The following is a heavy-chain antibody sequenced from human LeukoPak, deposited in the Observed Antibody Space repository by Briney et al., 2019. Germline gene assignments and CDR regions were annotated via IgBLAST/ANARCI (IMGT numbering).Heavy chain of an antibody. CDR3: AKDRGYCSSTSCILSTP. D-gene: IGHD2-2*03. CDR1: GFTFSSYG. V-gene: IGHV3-30*02. Sequence: GGSLRLSCAASGFTFSSYGMHWVRQAPGKGLEWVAFIRYDGSNKYYADSVKGRFTISRDNSKNTLYLQMNSLRAEDTAAYYCAKDRGYCSSTSCILSTPWGQGTLVTVSS. J-gene: IGHJ5*02. CDR2: IRYDGSNK.